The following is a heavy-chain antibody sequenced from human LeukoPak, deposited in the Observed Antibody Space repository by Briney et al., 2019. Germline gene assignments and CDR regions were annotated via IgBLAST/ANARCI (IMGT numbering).Heavy chain of an antibody. CDR3: AKDSHYDILTGYYRDRNYFDY. CDR1: GFTFSTYA. V-gene: IGHV3-23*01. CDR2: IGGSGDST. D-gene: IGHD3-9*01. Sequence: GGSLRLSCAASGFTFSTYAMTWVRQAPGKGLEWFSAIGGSGDSTYYADSVKGRFTISRDNSKNMLYLQMNSLRAEDTAVYYCAKDSHYDILTGYYRDRNYFDYWGQGTLVTVSS. J-gene: IGHJ4*02.